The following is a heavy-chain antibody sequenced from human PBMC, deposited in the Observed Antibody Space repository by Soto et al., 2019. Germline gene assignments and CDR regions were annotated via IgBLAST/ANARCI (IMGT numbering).Heavy chain of an antibody. J-gene: IGHJ6*02. Sequence: ASVNVSCKASGYTFTSYGISWVRQAPGQGLEWMGWISAYNGNTNYAQKLQGRVTMTTDTSTSTAYMELRSLRSDDTAVYYCARGGYSGYDPLYYYGMDVWGQGTTVTVSS. CDR1: GYTFTSYG. D-gene: IGHD5-12*01. CDR3: ARGGYSGYDPLYYYGMDV. CDR2: ISAYNGNT. V-gene: IGHV1-18*04.